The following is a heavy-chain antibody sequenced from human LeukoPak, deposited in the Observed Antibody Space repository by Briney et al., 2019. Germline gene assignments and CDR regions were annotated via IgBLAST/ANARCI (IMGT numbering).Heavy chain of an antibody. D-gene: IGHD5-12*01. Sequence: GGSLRLSCAASGFTFSSYGMHWVRQAPGKGLEWVAFIRYDGSNKYYADSVKGRFTISRDNSKNTLYLQMNSLRAEDPAVYYCAKKRGYSGYDLSYWGQGTLVTVSS. CDR1: GFTFSSYG. CDR3: AKKRGYSGYDLSY. CDR2: IRYDGSNK. J-gene: IGHJ4*02. V-gene: IGHV3-30*02.